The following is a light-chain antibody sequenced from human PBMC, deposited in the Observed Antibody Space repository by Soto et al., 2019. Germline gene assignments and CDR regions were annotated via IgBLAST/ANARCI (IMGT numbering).Light chain of an antibody. CDR3: AAWADSLNVLYV. V-gene: IGLV1-44*01. J-gene: IGLJ1*01. CDR1: RSNIGANA. CDR2: NNN. Sequence: QAVVTQPPSASATPGQRVTISCSGSRSNIGANAVNWYQQLPGTAPRLLIYNNNQRPSGVPDRFSGSQSGTSASLAISGLQSDDEATYFCAAWADSLNVLYVFGTGTKLTVL.